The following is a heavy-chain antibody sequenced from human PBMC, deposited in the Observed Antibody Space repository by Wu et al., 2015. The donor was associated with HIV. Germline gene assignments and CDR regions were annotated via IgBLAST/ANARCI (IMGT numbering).Heavy chain of an antibody. CDR1: GYTFTTYD. D-gene: IGHD3-10*01. J-gene: IGHJ1*01. V-gene: IGHV1-8*01. Sequence: QVHLVQSGAEVKKPGASVRVSCKPSGYTFTTYDINWVRQVTGQGLEWMGWMNPNSGKTGNAQKFQGRITMTRNTSIGTAYMELSSLRSEDTAIYFCTRGYGAGSYLDWGQGTLVTVSS. CDR2: MNPNSGKT. CDR3: TRGYGAGSYLD.